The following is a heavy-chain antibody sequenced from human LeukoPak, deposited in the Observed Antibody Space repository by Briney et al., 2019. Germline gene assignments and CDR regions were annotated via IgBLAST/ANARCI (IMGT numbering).Heavy chain of an antibody. CDR3: VSTMIVVGIDY. CDR2: IYYSGST. CDR1: GGSISSGDYY. Sequence: SETLSLTCTVSGGSISSGDYYWSWIRQPPGKGLEWIGYIYYSGSTYYNPSLKSRVTISVDTSKNQFSLKLSSVTAADTAVYYCVSTMIVVGIDYWGQGTLVTVS. J-gene: IGHJ4*02. D-gene: IGHD3-22*01. V-gene: IGHV4-30-4*01.